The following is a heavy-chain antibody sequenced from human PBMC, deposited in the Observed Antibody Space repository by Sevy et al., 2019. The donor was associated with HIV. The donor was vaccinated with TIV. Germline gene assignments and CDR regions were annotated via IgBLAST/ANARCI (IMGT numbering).Heavy chain of an antibody. V-gene: IGHV4-34*01. CDR1: GGSFSGYY. Sequence: SETLSLACAVYGGSFSGYYWSWIRQPPGKGLEWIGEINHSGSTNYNPSLKSRVTISVDTSKNQFSLKLSSVTAADTAVYYCARDLYGSGRAFDIWDQGTMVTVSS. D-gene: IGHD3-10*01. J-gene: IGHJ3*02. CDR2: INHSGST. CDR3: ARDLYGSGRAFDI.